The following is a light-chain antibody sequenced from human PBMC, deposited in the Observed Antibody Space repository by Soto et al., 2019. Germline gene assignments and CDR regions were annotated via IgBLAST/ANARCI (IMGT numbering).Light chain of an antibody. J-gene: IGKJ1*01. Sequence: IVLSKSPAPPSFFPGGSAPPSCRASQSIRSYLAWYQQKRGQAPRLLIYGASSRATGIPDRFSGRGSGTDFTLTISRLEPEDFAVYYCQQYGSSPWAFGPGTKVDIK. CDR3: QQYGSSPWA. CDR1: QSIRSY. CDR2: GAS. V-gene: IGKV3-20*01.